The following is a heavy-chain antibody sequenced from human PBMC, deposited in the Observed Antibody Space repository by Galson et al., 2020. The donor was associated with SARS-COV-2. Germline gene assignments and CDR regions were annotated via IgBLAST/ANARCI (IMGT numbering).Heavy chain of an antibody. V-gene: IGHV4-59*08. CDR3: ARLGCSSTSCTSLDV. CDR1: GGSISTYY. CDR2: VYHSGNT. Sequence: SETLSLTCTVSGGSISTYYWSWIRQPPGKGLEWIGNVYHSGNTNYNPSLKSRVSISMNTSKNHFSLRLTSVTAADTALYYCARLGCSSTSCTSLDVWGKGTTVTVSS. J-gene: IGHJ6*04. D-gene: IGHD2-2*01.